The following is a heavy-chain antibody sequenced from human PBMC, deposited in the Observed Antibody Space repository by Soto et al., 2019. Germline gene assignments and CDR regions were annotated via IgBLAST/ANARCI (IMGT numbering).Heavy chain of an antibody. J-gene: IGHJ4*02. V-gene: IGHV3-21*01. CDR2: ISGSGGYI. Sequence: GGSLRLSCEGSGFTFSSYSMNWVRQAPGKGLEWVSSISGSGGYIYYADSVKGRFTISRDNSKNTLYLQMNSLRAEDTAVYYCARETSSIAARLDYWCQGTLVTVSS. CDR1: GFTFSSYS. CDR3: ARETSSIAARLDY. D-gene: IGHD6-6*01.